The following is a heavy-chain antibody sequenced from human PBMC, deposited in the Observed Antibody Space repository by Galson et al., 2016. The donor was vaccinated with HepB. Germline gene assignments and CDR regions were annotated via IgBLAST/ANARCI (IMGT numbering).Heavy chain of an antibody. J-gene: IGHJ6*03. V-gene: IGHV4-61*02. CDR1: GDSISSGLYY. Sequence: TLSLTCTVSGDSISSGLYYWSWIRQPAGKGLEWIGRIYVNGTTNSNPSFKSRVTISVDTSKNQFSLRLSSVTAADTAVYYCARVASIDTYSFFYMDVWGKGTTVIVSS. CDR2: IYVNGTT. CDR3: ARVASIDTYSFFYMDV. D-gene: IGHD2-21*01.